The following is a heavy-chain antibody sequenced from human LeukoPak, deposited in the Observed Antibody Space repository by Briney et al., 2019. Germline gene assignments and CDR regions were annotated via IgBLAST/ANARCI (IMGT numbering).Heavy chain of an antibody. CDR3: VRDFSGKWSLEY. Sequence: GRSLRLSCAASGFTFSSYAMHWVRQAPGKGLEWVAVIWYDGSNKYYADSVKGRFIISRDNSKNTVFLQMNSLRGEDTAVYYCVRDFSGKWSLEYWGQGTLVTVSS. J-gene: IGHJ4*02. CDR2: IWYDGSNK. D-gene: IGHD6-25*01. V-gene: IGHV3-30*04. CDR1: GFTFSSYA.